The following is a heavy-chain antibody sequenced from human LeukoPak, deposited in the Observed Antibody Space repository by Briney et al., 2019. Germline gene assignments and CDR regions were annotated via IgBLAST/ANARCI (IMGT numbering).Heavy chain of an antibody. J-gene: IGHJ6*04. CDR3: ARGPERYDYGDFGYYYGMDV. CDR2: ISSSGSTI. CDR1: GFTFSSYE. Sequence: PGGSLRLSCAASGFTFSSYEMNRVRQAPGKGLEWVSYISSSGSTIYYADSVKGRFTISRDNAKNSLYLQMNSLRAEDTAVYYCARGPERYDYGDFGYYYGMDVWGKGTTVTVSS. V-gene: IGHV3-48*03. D-gene: IGHD4-17*01.